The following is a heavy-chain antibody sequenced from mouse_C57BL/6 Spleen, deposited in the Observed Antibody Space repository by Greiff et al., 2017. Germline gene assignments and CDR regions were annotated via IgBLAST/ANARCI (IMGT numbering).Heavy chain of an antibody. J-gene: IGHJ2*01. CDR2: IDPSDSYT. CDR3: ARSGGYDGLDD. CDR1: GYTFTSYW. Sequence: QVQLQQPGAELVMPGASVKLSCKASGYTFTSYWMHWVKQRPGQGLEWIGVIDPSDSYTNYNQKFKGKSTLTVDKSSSTAYMQLSSLTSEASAVYYCARSGGYDGLDDWGQGTTVTVAS. V-gene: IGHV1-69*01. D-gene: IGHD2-2*01.